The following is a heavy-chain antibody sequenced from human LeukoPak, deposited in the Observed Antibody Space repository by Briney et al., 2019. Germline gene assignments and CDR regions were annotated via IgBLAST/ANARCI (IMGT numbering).Heavy chain of an antibody. D-gene: IGHD1-1*01. CDR1: GYTFTGYY. V-gene: IGHV1-18*04. CDR3: ARDVPGSIGTTARFDP. CDR2: ISAYNDNT. J-gene: IGHJ5*02. Sequence: GASVKVSFKASGYTFTGYYMHWVRQAPGQGLEWMGWISAYNDNTNYAQIFQGRVTMTTDTSTSTAYMELRSLRSNDTAVYYCARDVPGSIGTTARFDPWGQGTLVIVSS.